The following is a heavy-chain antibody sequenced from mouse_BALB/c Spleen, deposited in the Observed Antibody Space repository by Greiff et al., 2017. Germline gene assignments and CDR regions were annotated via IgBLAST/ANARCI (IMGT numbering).Heavy chain of an antibody. CDR2: INSNGGST. J-gene: IGHJ3*01. V-gene: IGHV5-6-3*01. CDR1: GFTFSSYG. Sequence: EVKLLESGGGLVQPGGSLNLSCAASGFTFSSYGMSWVRQTPDKRLELVATINSNGGSTYYPDSVKGRFTISRDNAKNTLYLQMSSLKSEDTAMYYCARVPWFAYGGKGTLVTVSA. CDR3: ARVPWFAY.